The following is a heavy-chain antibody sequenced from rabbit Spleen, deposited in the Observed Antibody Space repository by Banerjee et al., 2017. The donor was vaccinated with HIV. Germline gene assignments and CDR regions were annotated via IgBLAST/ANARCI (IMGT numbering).Heavy chain of an antibody. D-gene: IGHD4-1*01. CDR1: GFDFSSYYM. J-gene: IGHJ3*01. Sequence: QEQLKESGGGLVQPGGSLKLSCKVSGFDFSSYYMTWVRQAPGKGLEWIACVYNGDSGSRTYYATWAKGRFTISKTSSTTVTLQMTSLTDADTATYFCARDLDGVIGWNFGWWGQGTLVTVS. V-gene: IGHV1S45*01. CDR2: VYNGDSGSRT. CDR3: ARDLDGVIGWNFGW.